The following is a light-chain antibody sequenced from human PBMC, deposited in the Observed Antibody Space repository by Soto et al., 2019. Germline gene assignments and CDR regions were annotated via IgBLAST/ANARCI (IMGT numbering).Light chain of an antibody. V-gene: IGLV1-40*01. Sequence: QSVLTQPPSVSGAPGQRVTISCTGISSNIGAGYDVHWYQQLPGTAPKLLIYGNSNRPSGVPDRFSGSKSGTSASLAITGLQAEDEADYYCQSYDSSLSGYVFGTRTKVTVL. J-gene: IGLJ1*01. CDR2: GNS. CDR3: QSYDSSLSGYV. CDR1: SSNIGAGYD.